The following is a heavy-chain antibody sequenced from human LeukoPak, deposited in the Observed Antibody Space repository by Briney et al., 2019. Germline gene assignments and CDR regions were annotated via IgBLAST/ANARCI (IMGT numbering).Heavy chain of an antibody. CDR3: ARVGYSGSYYFDY. D-gene: IGHD5-12*01. Sequence: SETLSLTCTVSGGSISSSSYYWGWIRQPPGKGLEWIGSIYYSGSTYYNPSLKSRITISVDTSKNQFSLKLSSVTAADTAVYYCARVGYSGSYYFDYWGQGTLVTVSS. J-gene: IGHJ4*02. V-gene: IGHV4-39*07. CDR2: IYYSGST. CDR1: GGSISSSSYY.